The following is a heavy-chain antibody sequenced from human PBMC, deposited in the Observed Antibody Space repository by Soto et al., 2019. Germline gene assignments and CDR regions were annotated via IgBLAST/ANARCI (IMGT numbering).Heavy chain of an antibody. Sequence: EVQLLESGGGLVQPGGSLRLSCAASGFTFSSYAMSWARQAPGKGLEWVSAISGSGGSTYYADSVKGRFTISRDNSKNTLYLQMNSLRAEDTAVYYCAKAQQWLVPSVWGAGGYWGQGTLVTVSS. CDR2: ISGSGGST. CDR1: GFTFSSYA. D-gene: IGHD6-19*01. V-gene: IGHV3-23*01. J-gene: IGHJ4*02. CDR3: AKAQQWLVPSVWGAGGY.